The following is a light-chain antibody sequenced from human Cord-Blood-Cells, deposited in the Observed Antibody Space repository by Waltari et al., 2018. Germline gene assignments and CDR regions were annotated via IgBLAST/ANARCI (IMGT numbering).Light chain of an antibody. J-gene: IGKJ3*01. CDR1: PCISSW. CDR3: EQTNSFPFT. CDR2: AAS. V-gene: IGKV1-12*01. Sequence: DIQMTPSPSSVSASVGDRVPLTWRASPCISSWLAWYQQKPGKAAKLLIYAASSLQRGVRSRFSGSGSGTDCTLTISSLRAEDFAAYYGEQTNSFPFTVCPGTKVDI.